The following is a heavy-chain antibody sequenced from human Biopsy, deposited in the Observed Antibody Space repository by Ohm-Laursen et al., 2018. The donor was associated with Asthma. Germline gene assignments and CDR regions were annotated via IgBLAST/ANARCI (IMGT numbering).Heavy chain of an antibody. CDR2: IYYTGSD. CDR3: ARGGGAHFQH. D-gene: IGHD2-21*01. CDR1: GGSVSTGSYY. V-gene: IGHV4-61*03. Sequence: SDTLSLTCTVSGGSVSTGSYYWSWIRQPPGKGLEWLGYIYYTGSDNYNPSLKSRVTISVDTSKNHFSLKVTSVTAADTAVYYCARGGGAHFQHWGQGTLVTVSS. J-gene: IGHJ1*01.